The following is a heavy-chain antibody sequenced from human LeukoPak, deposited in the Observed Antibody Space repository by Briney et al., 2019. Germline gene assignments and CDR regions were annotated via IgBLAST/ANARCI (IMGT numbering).Heavy chain of an antibody. Sequence: PGGSLRLSCAASGFTFSSYAMSWVRQAPGKGLEWVSAISGSGGSTYYADSVKGRFTISRDNSKNTLYLQMNSLRAEDTAVYYCATVGGYNPKRHYFDYWGQGTLVTVSS. D-gene: IGHD5-12*01. J-gene: IGHJ4*02. CDR2: ISGSGGST. CDR1: GFTFSSYA. CDR3: ATVGGYNPKRHYFDY. V-gene: IGHV3-23*01.